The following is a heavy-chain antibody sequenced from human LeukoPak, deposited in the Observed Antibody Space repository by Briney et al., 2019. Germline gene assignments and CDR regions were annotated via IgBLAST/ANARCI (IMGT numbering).Heavy chain of an antibody. CDR2: IHYSGST. D-gene: IGHD1-26*01. CDR1: GGSISNYY. CDR3: ARHSRIYYDFDY. Sequence: SETLSLTCTVSGGSISNYYWGWIRQPPGKGLEWIGYIHYSGSTNYNPALKSRLIILVDTSKNQFSLQLSSVTAADTAVYYCARHSRIYYDFDYWGQGTLVTVSS. J-gene: IGHJ4*02. V-gene: IGHV4-59*08.